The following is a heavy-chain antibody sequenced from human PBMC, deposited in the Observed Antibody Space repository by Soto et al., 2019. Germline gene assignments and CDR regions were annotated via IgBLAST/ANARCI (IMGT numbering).Heavy chain of an antibody. J-gene: IGHJ4*02. CDR1: GDSITSSGKY. CDR2: MYYRGSA. CDR3: ARRCYDKGGYYYVDY. D-gene: IGHD3-22*01. V-gene: IGHV4-39*02. Sequence: QLHLQESGPGLVKPSETLSLTCTVSGDSITSSGKYWGWARQPPGKGLEWIGSMYYRGSAYYSPSSWRQVTISRDTSKNHVSLKLSRAPAADTAADYCARRCYDKGGYYYVDYWGQGTRVTVSS.